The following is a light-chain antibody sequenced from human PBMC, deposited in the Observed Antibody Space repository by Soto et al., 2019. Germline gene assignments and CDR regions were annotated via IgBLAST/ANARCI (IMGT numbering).Light chain of an antibody. J-gene: IGLJ2*01. CDR2: EVS. CDR3: ISYTSKSTWV. V-gene: IGLV2-14*01. CDR1: SSDVGGYNY. Sequence: QSALTQPASVSGSPGQSITISCTGTSSDVGGYNYVSWFQQHPGIVPKLMIYEVSNRPSGVSNRSSGSKSVNTASLTISGLQSEDEAYYYCISYTSKSTWVFGGGTKLTVL.